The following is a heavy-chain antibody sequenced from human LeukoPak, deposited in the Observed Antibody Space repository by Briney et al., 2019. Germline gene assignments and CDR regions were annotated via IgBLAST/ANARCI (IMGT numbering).Heavy chain of an antibody. CDR2: IIPILGIA. D-gene: IGHD6-13*01. CDR3: AREVAAAGTALSWFDP. J-gene: IGHJ5*02. CDR1: GGTFSSYA. V-gene: IGHV1-69*04. Sequence: GASVKVSCKASGGTFSSYAISWVRQAPGQGLEWMGRIIPILGIANYAQKFQGRVTITADKSTSTAYMELSSLRSEDTAVYYCAREVAAAGTALSWFDPWGQGTLVTVSS.